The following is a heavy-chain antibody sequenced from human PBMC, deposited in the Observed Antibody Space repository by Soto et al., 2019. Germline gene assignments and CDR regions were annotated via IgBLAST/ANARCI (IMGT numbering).Heavy chain of an antibody. CDR2: MNPNSGNT. V-gene: IGHV1-8*01. CDR3: ARITYYDFWSGLYYYYYMDV. J-gene: IGHJ6*03. Sequence: GASVKVSCKASGYTFTSYDINWVRQATGQGLEWMGWMNPNSGNTGYAQKFQGRVTMTRNTSISTAYMELRSLRSDDTAVYYCARITYYDFWSGLYYYYYMDVWGKGTTVTVSS. D-gene: IGHD3-3*01. CDR1: GYTFTSYD.